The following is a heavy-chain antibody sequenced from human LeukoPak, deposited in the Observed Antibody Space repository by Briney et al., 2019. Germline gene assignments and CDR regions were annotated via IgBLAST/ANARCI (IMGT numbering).Heavy chain of an antibody. CDR1: GFTFGTHT. D-gene: IGHD3-9*01. V-gene: IGHV3-21*04. CDR2: ITAGSVNL. J-gene: IGHJ6*03. CDR3: AKEGSYYDILTGPYYYYYMDV. Sequence: PGGSLRLSCAASGFTFGTHTMNWVRQAPGKGLEWVASITAGSVNLYYADSVKGRFTISRDNAKSSLFLQMNSLRAEDTAVYYCAKEGSYYDILTGPYYYYYMDVWGKGTTVTVSS.